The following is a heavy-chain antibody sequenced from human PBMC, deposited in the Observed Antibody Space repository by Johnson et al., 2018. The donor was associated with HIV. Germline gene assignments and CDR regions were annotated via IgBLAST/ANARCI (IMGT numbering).Heavy chain of an antibody. Sequence: QVQLVESGGGVVQPGMSLRLSCAASGFTFSSYAMHWVRQAPGKGLEWVAVMSYDGSNKYYADSVKGRFTISRDNSKNTLYLQMNSLKIEDTAVYYCTTDGFATWGQDAFDIWVQGTMVTVSS. CDR2: MSYDGSNK. CDR1: GFTFSSYA. V-gene: IGHV3-30*04. CDR3: TTDGFATWGQDAFDI. D-gene: IGHD3-16*01. J-gene: IGHJ3*02.